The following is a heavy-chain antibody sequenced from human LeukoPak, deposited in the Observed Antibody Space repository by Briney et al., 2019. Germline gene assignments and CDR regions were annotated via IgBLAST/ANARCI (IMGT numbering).Heavy chain of an antibody. J-gene: IGHJ4*02. Sequence: PGRSLRLSCAASGFTFSNYAMHWVRQAPGKGLEWVAKIKQDGSEKYYVDSVKGRFAISRDNAKNSLYLQMDSLRAEDTAVYYCARGRSSSLDYWGQGTLVTVSS. CDR1: GFTFSNYA. CDR2: IKQDGSEK. D-gene: IGHD2-2*01. V-gene: IGHV3-7*04. CDR3: ARGRSSSLDY.